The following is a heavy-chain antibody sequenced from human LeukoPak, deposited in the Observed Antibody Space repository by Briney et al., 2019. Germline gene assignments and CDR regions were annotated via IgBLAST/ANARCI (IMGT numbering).Heavy chain of an antibody. CDR3: ARSTGAYDAFDI. D-gene: IGHD3-16*01. CDR2: ISGSGGST. V-gene: IGHV3-23*01. Sequence: GGSLRLSCAASGFTFSSYAMSWVRQAPGKGLEWVSAISGSGGSTYYADSVKGRFTISRDNSKNTLYLQMNSLRAEDTAVYYCARSTGAYDAFDIWGQGTMVTVSS. CDR1: GFTFSSYA. J-gene: IGHJ3*02.